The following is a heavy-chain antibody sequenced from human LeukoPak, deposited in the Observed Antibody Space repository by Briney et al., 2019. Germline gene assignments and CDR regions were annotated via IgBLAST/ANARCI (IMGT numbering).Heavy chain of an antibody. CDR1: GLTISDYW. CDR2: INEGGSVQ. Sequence: RAGGSLTLSCAASGLTISDYWMNWVRQLPGKGLEWVANINEGGSVQDYVDSVRGRFTISRDNAKTSVYLQMNSLRVEDTAVYYCASRESSMSWSLRGRGTLVTVSS. V-gene: IGHV3-7*01. J-gene: IGHJ4*02. CDR3: ASRESSMSWSL. D-gene: IGHD2/OR15-2a*01.